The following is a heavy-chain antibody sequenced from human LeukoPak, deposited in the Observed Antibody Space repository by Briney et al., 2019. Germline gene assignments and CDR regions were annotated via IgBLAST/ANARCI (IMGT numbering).Heavy chain of an antibody. CDR3: ASLAWWELPSYVFDY. CDR1: GGSISSSSYY. CDR2: IYYSGST. D-gene: IGHD1-26*01. V-gene: IGHV4-39*01. J-gene: IGHJ4*02. Sequence: SETLSLTRTVSGGSISSSSYYWGWIRQPPRKGLEWIGSIYYSGSTYYNPSLKSRVTISVDTSKNQFSLKLSSVTAADTAVYYCASLAWWELPSYVFDYWGQGTLVTVSS.